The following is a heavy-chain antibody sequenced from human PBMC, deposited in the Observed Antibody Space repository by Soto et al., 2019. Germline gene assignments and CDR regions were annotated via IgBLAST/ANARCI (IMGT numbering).Heavy chain of an antibody. V-gene: IGHV3-23*01. Sequence: LGGALRLSCAASGFTFSSYAMSWVRQAPGKGLEWVSAISGSGGSTYYADSVKGRFTISRDNSKNTLYLQMNSLRAEDTAVYYCAKDPVNYDILTGYFQHFDYWGQGTLVTVSS. CDR3: AKDPVNYDILTGYFQHFDY. CDR1: GFTFSSYA. J-gene: IGHJ4*02. CDR2: ISGSGGST. D-gene: IGHD3-9*01.